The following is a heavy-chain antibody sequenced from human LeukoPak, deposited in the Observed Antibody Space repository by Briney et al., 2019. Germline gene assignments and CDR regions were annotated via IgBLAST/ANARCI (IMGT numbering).Heavy chain of an antibody. D-gene: IGHD3-3*01. CDR2: ITNSGDNT. Sequence: GGSLRLSCAASGFTFSNYAMSWVRQAPGKGLEWVSAITNSGDNTYYADSVKGRFTISRDNSKNTLYLQMNSLRAEDTAVYYCAKGLGTYYDFWSGYTGLFDYWGQGTLVTVSS. CDR1: GFTFSNYA. J-gene: IGHJ4*02. V-gene: IGHV3-23*01. CDR3: AKGLGTYYDFWSGYTGLFDY.